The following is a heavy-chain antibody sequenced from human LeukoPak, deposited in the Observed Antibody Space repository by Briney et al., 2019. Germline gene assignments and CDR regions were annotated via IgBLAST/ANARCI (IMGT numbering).Heavy chain of an antibody. V-gene: IGHV3-53*01. CDR2: IYSGGRT. Sequence: GGSLRLSCAASGFTVSNNYMTWVRQAPGKGLEWVSIIYSGGRTFYADSVKGRFTISRDNSKNTLYLQMNSLRAEDMAVYYCARETGTYLGYWGQGTLVTVSS. CDR3: ARETGTYLGY. CDR1: GFTVSNNY. J-gene: IGHJ4*02. D-gene: IGHD7-27*01.